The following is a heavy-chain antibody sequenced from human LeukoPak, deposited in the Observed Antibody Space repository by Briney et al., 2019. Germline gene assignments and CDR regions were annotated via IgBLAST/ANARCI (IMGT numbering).Heavy chain of an antibody. CDR3: ARDEVTMVRGLISYYYYMDV. D-gene: IGHD3-10*01. CDR2: VDTSGST. J-gene: IGHJ6*03. CDR1: GGSISSYY. V-gene: IGHV4-4*07. Sequence: PSETLSLTCTVSGGSISSYYWNWIRQTAEKGLEWIGRVDTSGSTNYNPSLKSRATISLDKSKNQFSLKLNSVTAAGTAVYYCARDEVTMVRGLISYYYYMDVWGKGTTVTVSS.